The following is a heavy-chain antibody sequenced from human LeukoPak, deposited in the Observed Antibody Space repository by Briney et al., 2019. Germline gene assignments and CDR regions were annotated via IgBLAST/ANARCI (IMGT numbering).Heavy chain of an antibody. D-gene: IGHD2-2*01. CDR3: ARAHSTSATWYYYYYMDI. V-gene: IGHV3-23*01. CDR1: GFTFSSYA. CDR2: ISGSGGST. Sequence: GRSLRLSCAASGFTFSSYAMSWVRQAPGKGLEWVSAISGSGGSTYYADSVKGRFTISRGNSKNTLYLQMNSLRVEDTAVYYCARAHSTSATWYYYYYMDIWGKGTTVTVSS. J-gene: IGHJ6*03.